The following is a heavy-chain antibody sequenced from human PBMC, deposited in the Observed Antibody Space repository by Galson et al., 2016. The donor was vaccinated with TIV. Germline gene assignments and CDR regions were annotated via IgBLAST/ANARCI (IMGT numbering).Heavy chain of an antibody. CDR2: INPSGGA. CDR1: GFTFVGYY. CDR3: VGGGGSHRGYY. D-gene: IGHD3-16*01. J-gene: IGHJ4*02. Sequence: SVKVSCKASGFTFVGYYLYWVRQAPGQGLEWMGWINPSGGAIYAQKFQDRVIMTRDTSITTAYMEMRRRRFDDTAVYYCVGGGGSHRGYYWGQGTLVTVSS. V-gene: IGHV1-2*02.